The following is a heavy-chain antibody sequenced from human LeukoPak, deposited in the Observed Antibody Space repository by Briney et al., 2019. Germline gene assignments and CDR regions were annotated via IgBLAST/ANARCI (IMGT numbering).Heavy chain of an antibody. CDR1: GFTFSNAW. CDR3: TTAYYIVVVPAAIPV. V-gene: IGHV3-15*01. D-gene: IGHD2-2*02. Sequence: GSLRLSCAASGFTFSNAWMSWVRQAPGKGLEWVGRIKSKTDGGTTDYAAPVKGRFTISRDDSKNTLYLQMNSLKTEDTAVYYCTTAYYIVVVPAAIPVWGQGTLVTVSS. CDR2: IKSKTDGGTT. J-gene: IGHJ4*02.